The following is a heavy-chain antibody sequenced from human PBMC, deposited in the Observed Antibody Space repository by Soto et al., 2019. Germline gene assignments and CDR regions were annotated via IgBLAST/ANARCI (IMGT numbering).Heavy chain of an antibody. CDR2: IYYSGST. CDR1: GGSISSGDYY. CDR3: VRGAGYDFWSGYMYYFDY. J-gene: IGHJ4*02. D-gene: IGHD3-3*01. V-gene: IGHV4-30-4*01. Sequence: SETLSLTCTVSGGSISSGDYYWSWIRQPPGKGLEWIGYIYYSGSTYYNPSLKSRVTISVDTSKNQFYLKLSSVTAADTALYYFVRGAGYDFWSGYMYYFDYWGQGTLVTVSS.